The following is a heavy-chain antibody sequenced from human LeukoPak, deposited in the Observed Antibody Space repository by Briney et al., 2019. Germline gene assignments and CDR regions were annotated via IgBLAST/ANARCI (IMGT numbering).Heavy chain of an antibody. V-gene: IGHV3-30*18. D-gene: IGHD5-18*01. CDR2: ISYDGSNK. Sequence: QPGGSLRLSCAASGFTFSSYGMHWVRQAPGKGLEWVAVISYDGSNKYYADSVKGRFTISRDNSKNTLYLQMNSLRAEDTAVYYCAKKYSYGTGNWFDPWGQGTLVTVSS. CDR1: GFTFSSYG. J-gene: IGHJ5*02. CDR3: AKKYSYGTGNWFDP.